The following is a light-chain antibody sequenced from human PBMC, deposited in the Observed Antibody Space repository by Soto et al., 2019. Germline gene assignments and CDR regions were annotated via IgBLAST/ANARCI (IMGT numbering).Light chain of an antibody. CDR3: SSYTSSSTYV. CDR2: EVS. J-gene: IGLJ1*01. V-gene: IGLV2-18*02. Sequence: QSALTQPPSVSGSPGQSVAISCTGTSSDVGSYNRVSWYQQPPGTAPKVMIYEVSNRPSGLPDRFSGSKSGNTASLAISGLQAEDEADYYCSSYTSSSTYVFGTGTKLTVL. CDR1: SSDVGSYNR.